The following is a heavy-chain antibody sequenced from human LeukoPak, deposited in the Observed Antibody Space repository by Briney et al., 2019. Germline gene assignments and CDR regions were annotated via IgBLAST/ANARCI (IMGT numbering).Heavy chain of an antibody. CDR3: ARERTRVYAFDI. D-gene: IGHD1-7*01. CDR2: ISSDSSTI. Sequence: GSLRLSCAASGFTFSDYYMSWLRQAPGKGLEWVSYISSDSSTIYYADSVKGRFTISRDNAKKSLYLQMNSLRTEDTAVYYCARERTRVYAFDIWGQGTMVTVSS. CDR1: GFTFSDYY. V-gene: IGHV3-11*04. J-gene: IGHJ3*02.